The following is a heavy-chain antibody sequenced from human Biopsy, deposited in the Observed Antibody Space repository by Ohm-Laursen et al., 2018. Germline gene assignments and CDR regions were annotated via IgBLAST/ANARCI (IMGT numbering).Heavy chain of an antibody. V-gene: IGHV4-34*01. CDR3: ARGSGYFKLDV. CDR1: GESSSGYF. D-gene: IGHD5-12*01. J-gene: IGHJ6*02. Sequence: SDTLSLTCVVNGESSSGYFWNWIRQPPGKGLEWIGEINQSGSTKYNASLKRRATLSADSSNSQFSLRLTSVTAADTAIYYCARGSGYFKLDVWGQGTTVTVSS. CDR2: INQSGST.